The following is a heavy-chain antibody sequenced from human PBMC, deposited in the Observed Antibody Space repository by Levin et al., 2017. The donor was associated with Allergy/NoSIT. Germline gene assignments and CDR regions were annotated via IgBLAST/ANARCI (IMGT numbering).Heavy chain of an antibody. J-gene: IGHJ6*02. CDR3: AKGGSQYYYYYGMDV. Sequence: PGGSLRLSCAASGFTFSSYAMSWVRQAPGKGLEWVSAISGSGGSTYYADSVKGRFTISRDNSKNTLYLQMNSLRAEDTAVYYCAKGGSQYYYYYGMDVWGQGTTVTVSS. CDR2: ISGSGGST. CDR1: GFTFSSYA. V-gene: IGHV3-23*01. D-gene: IGHD1-26*01.